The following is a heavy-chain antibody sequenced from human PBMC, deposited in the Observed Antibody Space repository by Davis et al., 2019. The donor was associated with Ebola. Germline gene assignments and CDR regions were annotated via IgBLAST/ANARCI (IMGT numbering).Heavy chain of an antibody. CDR3: ARDQGGLTR. J-gene: IGHJ4*02. CDR1: GFTFSSYG. CDR2: IWYDGSNK. V-gene: IGHV3-33*01. Sequence: PGGSLRLSCAASGFTFSSYGMHWVRQAPGKGLEWVAVIWYDGSNKYYADSVKGRFTISRDNAKNSLYLQMNSLRAEDTAVYYCARDQGGLTRWGQGTLVTVSS. D-gene: IGHD2-15*01.